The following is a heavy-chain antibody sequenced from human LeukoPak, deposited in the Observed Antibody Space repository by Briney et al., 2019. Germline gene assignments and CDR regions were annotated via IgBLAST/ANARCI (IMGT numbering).Heavy chain of an antibody. CDR1: GFTFSSYS. CDR3: ATYSSLNRREFQY. CDR2: VSTGSNYI. V-gene: IGHV3-21*01. D-gene: IGHD3-22*01. J-gene: IGHJ1*01. Sequence: GGSLRLSCTASGFTFSSYSLNWVRQAPGKGLEWVSSVSTGSNYIYYADSVKGRFTISRDNAKNSLYLQMNSLRAEDTAVYYCATYSSLNRREFQYWGQGTLLTVSS.